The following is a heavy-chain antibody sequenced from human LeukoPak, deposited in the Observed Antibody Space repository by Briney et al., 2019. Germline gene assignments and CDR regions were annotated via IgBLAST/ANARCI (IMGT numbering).Heavy chain of an antibody. J-gene: IGHJ3*02. Sequence: GESLKISCTGSGYIFTSYWIGWVRQMPGKGLEWMGIIFPGDSDTRYSPSFQGQVTVSADKSVTTAYLQWSSLKASDTAMYYCARRDGTSYAFDIWGQGAMVTVSS. CDR1: GYIFTSYW. CDR2: IFPGDSDT. V-gene: IGHV5-51*01. D-gene: IGHD1-26*01. CDR3: ARRDGTSYAFDI.